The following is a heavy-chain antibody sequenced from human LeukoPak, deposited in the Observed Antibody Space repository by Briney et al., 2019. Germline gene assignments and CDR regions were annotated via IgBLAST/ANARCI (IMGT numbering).Heavy chain of an antibody. CDR2: IDYSGTT. D-gene: IGHD2-2*01. Sequence: SETLSLTCTVSGVSITGNDQFWSWIRQPPGKGPEWIGYIDYSGTTYYNPSLKGRVNMSRDTSKNQFSLNLNSVTAADTAFYYCGGGLGYCSSTRCPPDSWGQGTLVTVSS. CDR3: GGGLGYCSSTRCPPDS. V-gene: IGHV4-30-4*01. CDR1: GVSITGNDQF. J-gene: IGHJ5*01.